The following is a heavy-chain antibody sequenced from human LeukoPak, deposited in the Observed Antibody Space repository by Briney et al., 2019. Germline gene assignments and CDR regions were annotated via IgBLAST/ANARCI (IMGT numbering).Heavy chain of an antibody. Sequence: RGSLRDSCAAPGGTFSSYSMNWVRQAPGKGLEWVSYISSSRSIIYYEDPVKGRFSIPRDNVKKSLYLQMNSLRGEDTAVYYCARSLGYCSSTSCYFDYWGQGTLVTVSS. CDR3: ARSLGYCSSTSCYFDY. D-gene: IGHD2-2*01. J-gene: IGHJ4*02. CDR1: GGTFSSYS. CDR2: ISSSRSII. V-gene: IGHV3-48*01.